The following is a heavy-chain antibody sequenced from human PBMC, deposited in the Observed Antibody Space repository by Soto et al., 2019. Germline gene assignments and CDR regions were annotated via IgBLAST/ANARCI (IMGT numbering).Heavy chain of an antibody. CDR1: GGSISSYY. CDR3: ASFHWYFDL. Sequence: SETLSLTCTVSGGSISSYYWSWIRQPPGKGLEWIGYIYYSGSTNYNPSLKSRVTISVDTSKNQFSLKLSSVTAADTAVYYCASFHWYFDLWGRGTLVPVSS. CDR2: IYYSGST. V-gene: IGHV4-59*01. J-gene: IGHJ2*01.